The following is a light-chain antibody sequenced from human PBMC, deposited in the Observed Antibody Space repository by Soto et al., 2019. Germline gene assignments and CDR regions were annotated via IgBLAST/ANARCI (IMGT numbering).Light chain of an antibody. CDR3: QQYDNLPLI. V-gene: IGKV1-33*01. Sequence: IQLTQFPSSLSSSVGDRVTITCRASQGVSSHLAWHQQKPGKAPKLLIYDASSLETGVPSRFSGSGSGTDFTLTISSLQPEDFATYYCQQYDNLPLIFGQGTRLE. CDR2: DAS. J-gene: IGKJ5*01. CDR1: QGVSSH.